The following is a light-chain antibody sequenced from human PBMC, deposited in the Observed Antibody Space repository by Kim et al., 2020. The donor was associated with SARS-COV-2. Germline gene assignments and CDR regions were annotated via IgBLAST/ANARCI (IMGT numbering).Light chain of an antibody. CDR3: QAWDSSTAPYYV. J-gene: IGLJ1*01. V-gene: IGLV3-1*01. Sequence: SYELTQPPSVSVSPGQTASITCSGDKLGDKYACWYQQKPGQSHVLVIYQDSKRPSGIPERFSGSNSGNTATLTISGTQAMDEADYYCQAWDSSTAPYYVF. CDR2: QDS. CDR1: KLGDKY.